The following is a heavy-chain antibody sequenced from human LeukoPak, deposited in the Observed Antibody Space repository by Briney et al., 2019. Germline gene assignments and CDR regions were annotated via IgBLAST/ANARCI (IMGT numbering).Heavy chain of an antibody. Sequence: EGSLRLSCAASGFTFSSYGMHWVRQAPGKGLEWVAVISYDGSNKYYADSVKGRFTISRDNSKNTLYLQMNSLRAEDTAVYYCAKDLYSSGTGLFDYWGQGTLVTISS. CDR2: ISYDGSNK. CDR1: GFTFSSYG. CDR3: AKDLYSSGTGLFDY. J-gene: IGHJ4*02. D-gene: IGHD3-22*01. V-gene: IGHV3-30*18.